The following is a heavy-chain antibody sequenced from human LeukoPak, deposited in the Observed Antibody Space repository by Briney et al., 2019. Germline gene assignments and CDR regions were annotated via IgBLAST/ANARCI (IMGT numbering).Heavy chain of an antibody. CDR2: IKRDGSEK. J-gene: IGHJ6*02. CDR3: ARDGFYKYYYYGMDV. V-gene: IGHV3-7*01. Sequence: GGSLRLSCAASGLTFSSYWMSWVRQAPGKGLEWVANIKRDGSEKYYVDSVKGRFTISRDNAKNSLYLQMNSLRAEDTAVYYCARDGFYKYYYYGMDVWGQGTTVTVSS. CDR1: GLTFSSYW. D-gene: IGHD5-24*01.